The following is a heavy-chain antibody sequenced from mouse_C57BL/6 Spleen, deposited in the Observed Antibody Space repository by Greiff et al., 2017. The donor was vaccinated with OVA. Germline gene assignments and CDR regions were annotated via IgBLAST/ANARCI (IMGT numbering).Heavy chain of an antibody. V-gene: IGHV1-59*01. CDR2: IDPSDSYT. D-gene: IGHD1-1*01. CDR3: ARSGSSFAMDY. J-gene: IGHJ4*01. Sequence: VQLQQPGAELVRPGTSVKLSCKASGYTFTSYWMPWVKQRPGQGLEWIGVIDPSDSYTNYNQKFKGKATLTVDTSSSTAYMQLSSLTSEDSAVYYCARSGSSFAMDYWGQGTSVTVSS. CDR1: GYTFTSYW.